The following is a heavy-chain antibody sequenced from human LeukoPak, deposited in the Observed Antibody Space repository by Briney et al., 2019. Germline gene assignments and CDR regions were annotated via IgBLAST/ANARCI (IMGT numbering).Heavy chain of an antibody. Sequence: GGSLRLSCAASGFTFSSYEMNWVRQAPGKGLEWVSYISSSGSTIYYADSVKGRFTISRDNSKNTLYLQMNSLRAEDTAVYYCAKDGNYYDSSGYYRYYFDYWGQGTLVTVSS. CDR2: ISSSGSTI. J-gene: IGHJ4*02. V-gene: IGHV3-48*03. CDR3: AKDGNYYDSSGYYRYYFDY. CDR1: GFTFSSYE. D-gene: IGHD3-22*01.